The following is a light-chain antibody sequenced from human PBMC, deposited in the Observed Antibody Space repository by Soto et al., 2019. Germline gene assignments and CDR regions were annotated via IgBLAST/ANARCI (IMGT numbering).Light chain of an antibody. CDR2: WAS. Sequence: DIVMTQSPDSVAVSLGERATINCKSSRNLLYSSNNKNYFAWYQQKPGQPPKLLIYWASTRESGVPDRFSGSGSGTDFTLTISSLQAEDVAVYYCQQYYTTPRTFGQGTKLEI. CDR1: RNLLYSSNNKNY. V-gene: IGKV4-1*01. CDR3: QQYYTTPRT. J-gene: IGKJ2*01.